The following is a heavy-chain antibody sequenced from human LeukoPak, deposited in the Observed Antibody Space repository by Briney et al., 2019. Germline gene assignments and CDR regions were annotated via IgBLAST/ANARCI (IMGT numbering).Heavy chain of an antibody. J-gene: IGHJ4*02. CDR1: GGSFSGYY. V-gene: IGHV4-34*03. CDR3: TVAEGGGDY. CDR2: INHSGST. Sequence: PSETLSLTCAVYGGSFSGYYWSWIRQPPGKGLEWIGEINHSGSTNYNPSLKSRVTISVDTSKNQFSLKLSSVTAADTAVYYCTVAEGGGDYWGQGTLVTVSS. D-gene: IGHD2-15*01.